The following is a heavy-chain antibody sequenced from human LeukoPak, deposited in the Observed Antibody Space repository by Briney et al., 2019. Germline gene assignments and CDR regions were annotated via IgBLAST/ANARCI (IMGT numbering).Heavy chain of an antibody. Sequence: ASVKVSCKASGYTFTGYHMHWVRQAPGQGLEWMGWINPNSGGTNYAQKFQGRVTMTRDTSISTAYMELSRLRSDDTAVYYCARCLRYPPNWFDPWGQGTLVTVSS. CDR1: GYTFTGYH. V-gene: IGHV1-2*02. J-gene: IGHJ5*02. CDR3: ARCLRYPPNWFDP. D-gene: IGHD3-9*01. CDR2: INPNSGGT.